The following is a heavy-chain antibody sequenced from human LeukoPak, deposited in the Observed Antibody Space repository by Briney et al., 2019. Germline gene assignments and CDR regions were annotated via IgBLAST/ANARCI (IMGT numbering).Heavy chain of an antibody. V-gene: IGHV3-7*05. D-gene: IGHD4-17*01. Sequence: GGSLRLSCAASGSTFTNYWMSWVRQAPGKGLEWVANIKQGGIEKHYVDSVKGRFTISRDDTKNSLYLQMNSLRAEDTAVYFCARDYGNYGEQYFDYWGQGTLVTVSS. CDR2: IKQGGIEK. CDR3: ARDYGNYGEQYFDY. CDR1: GSTFTNYW. J-gene: IGHJ4*02.